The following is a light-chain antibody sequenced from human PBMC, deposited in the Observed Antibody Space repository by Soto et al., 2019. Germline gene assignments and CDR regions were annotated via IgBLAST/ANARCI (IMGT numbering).Light chain of an antibody. V-gene: IGKV1-17*01. Sequence: DIQMTQSPSSLSASVGDRFTITCLTSQGIRNDLAWYQQMPGRAPKRLIYSASSLQSGVPSRFSGSGSGAEFTLTISSLQSEDFAVYYCQHYKTWPLAFGGGTKVDIK. J-gene: IGKJ4*01. CDR2: SAS. CDR3: QHYKTWPLA. CDR1: QGIRND.